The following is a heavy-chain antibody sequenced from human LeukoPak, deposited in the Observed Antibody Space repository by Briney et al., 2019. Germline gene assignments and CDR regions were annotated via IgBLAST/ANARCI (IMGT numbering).Heavy chain of an antibody. CDR2: MSFDVNNK. V-gene: IGHV3-30*04. D-gene: IGHD2-2*01. J-gene: IGHJ4*02. Sequence: GRSLRLSCATSGFTFSSYAFHWVRQAPGKGLEWVATMSFDVNNKYYADSVRGRFTISRDNSKNTLYLQMNSLRAEDTAVYSCARGYCTSSSCYDDYWGQGTLVTVSS. CDR3: ARGYCTSSSCYDDY. CDR1: GFTFSSYA.